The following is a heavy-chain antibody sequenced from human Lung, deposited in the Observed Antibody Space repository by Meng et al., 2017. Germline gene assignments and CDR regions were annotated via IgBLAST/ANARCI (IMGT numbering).Heavy chain of an antibody. J-gene: IGHJ4*02. V-gene: IGHV6-1*01. CDR1: GDSVSSNSAA. CDR3: ARSQQWLDS. CDR2: TYYRSKWYN. Sequence: VHLEQSVPGVVKLSQPLSPTCAISGDSVSSNSAAWNWIRQSPSRGLEWLGRTYYRSKWYNGYAVSVRSRITINPDTSKNQFSLQLNSVTPEDTAAYYCARSQQWLDSWGQGTLVTVSS. D-gene: IGHD6-19*01.